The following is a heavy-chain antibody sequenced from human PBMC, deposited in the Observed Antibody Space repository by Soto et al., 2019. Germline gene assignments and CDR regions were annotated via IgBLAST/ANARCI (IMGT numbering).Heavy chain of an antibody. CDR1: GFVFSKYA. D-gene: IGHD5-12*01. CDR3: VRGIYPSSVGGPFDL. J-gene: IGHJ4*02. Sequence: EVQLLESGGGLVQSGGSLTVSCTASGFVFSKYAVTWFRQAPGQGLEWVAAITASGDTTYYADSVKGRFTIARENSRDNLFLHMSSLRADDTPRYFCVRGIYPSSVGGPFDLWGQGTLVTVSS. CDR2: ITASGDTT. V-gene: IGHV3-23*01.